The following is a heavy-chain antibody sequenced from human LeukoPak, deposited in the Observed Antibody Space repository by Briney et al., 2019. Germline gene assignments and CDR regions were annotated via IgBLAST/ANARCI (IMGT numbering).Heavy chain of an antibody. V-gene: IGHV3-23*01. J-gene: IGHJ4*02. Sequence: GGSLRLSCAASEFTFKNYAMNWVRQAPGKGLEWVSVISGTGGGIYADSVKGRFTISRDNSKNTVYLQMNSLRAEDTAIYYCARRSRDGYNYFDYWGQGTLVTVSS. CDR3: ARRSRDGYNYFDY. D-gene: IGHD5-24*01. CDR2: ISGTGGGI. CDR1: EFTFKNYA.